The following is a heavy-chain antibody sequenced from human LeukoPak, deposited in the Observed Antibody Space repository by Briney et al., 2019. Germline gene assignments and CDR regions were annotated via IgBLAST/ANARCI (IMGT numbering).Heavy chain of an antibody. V-gene: IGHV1-69*01. J-gene: IGHJ4*02. CDR3: ARSLWVARPIGARLFDY. CDR1: GGTFSSYA. CDR2: IIPIFGTA. D-gene: IGHD5-12*01. Sequence: GSSVKVSCKASGGTFSSYAISWVRHAPGQGLEWMGGIIPIFGTANYAQKFQGRVTITADESTSTAYMEPTSLRSEDTAVYYCARSLWVARPIGARLFDYWGQGTLVTVSS.